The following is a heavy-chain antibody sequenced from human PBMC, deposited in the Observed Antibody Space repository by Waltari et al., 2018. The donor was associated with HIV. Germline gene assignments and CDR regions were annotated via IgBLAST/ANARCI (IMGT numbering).Heavy chain of an antibody. V-gene: IGHV3-21*01. CDR3: ARVVDVSLHLYHYPLMDV. J-gene: IGHJ6*03. CDR2: ITTSGHNI. CDR1: GSTFNNYN. Sequence: EMHLVESGGGLVKPGGSLRLSCVASGSTFNNYNMNWVRQAPGKGLEWVSSITTSGHNIYYADSVKGRFTISRDNATNSVYLQMNSLRVEDTAAYFCARVVDVSLHLYHYPLMDVWGKGTTVTVAS. D-gene: IGHD1-26*01.